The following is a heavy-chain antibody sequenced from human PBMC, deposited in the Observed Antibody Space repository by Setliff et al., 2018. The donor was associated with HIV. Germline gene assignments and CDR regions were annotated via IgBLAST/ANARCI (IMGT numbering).Heavy chain of an antibody. CDR2: INAGNGNT. CDR3: ARDTSSSY. Sequence: ASVKVSCKASGYTFSRYAMHWVRQAPGQRLEWMGWINAGNGNTKYSQKFQGRVSIARDTSISTAYMELSSLGSDDTAVYFCARDTSSSYWGQGTPVTVSS. CDR1: GYTFSRYA. D-gene: IGHD2-2*01. V-gene: IGHV1-3*01. J-gene: IGHJ4*02.